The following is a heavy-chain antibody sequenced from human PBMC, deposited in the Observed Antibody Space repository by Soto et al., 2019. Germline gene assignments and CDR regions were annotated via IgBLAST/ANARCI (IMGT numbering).Heavy chain of an antibody. D-gene: IGHD2-15*01. V-gene: IGHV3-23*01. J-gene: IGHJ4*02. Sequence: EVQLLESGGGLVPPGGSLRVTCETSGFTFSDHAMGWVRQAPGKRLEWVSAISGDGDSTSYADSVKGRMTISRDNSKITLDLYMSSPTTDDTAIYYCAKVRLRPFVVVSGTFDSWGQGVLVSVSS. CDR2: ISGDGDST. CDR1: GFTFSDHA. CDR3: AKVRLRPFVVVSGTFDS.